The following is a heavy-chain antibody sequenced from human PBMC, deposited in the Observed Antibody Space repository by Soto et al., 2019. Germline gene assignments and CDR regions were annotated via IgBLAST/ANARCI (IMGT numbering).Heavy chain of an antibody. V-gene: IGHV4-30-2*01. Sequence: SETLSLTCAVSGGSISSGGYSWSWIRQPPGKGLEWIGYIYHSGSTYYNPSLKSRVTISVDTSKNQFSLKLSSLTAADTAVYYCASHVVGPAPYYFDYWGRGTLVPVSS. D-gene: IGHD2-21*01. CDR1: GGSISSGGYS. CDR2: IYHSGST. J-gene: IGHJ4*02. CDR3: ASHVVGPAPYYFDY.